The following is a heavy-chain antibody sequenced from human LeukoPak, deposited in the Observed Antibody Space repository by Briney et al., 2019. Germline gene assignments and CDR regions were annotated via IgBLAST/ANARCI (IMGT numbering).Heavy chain of an antibody. CDR3: AKPAAGYSSGWYDGPYHFNY. CDR1: GFTFSSYA. Sequence: GGSLRLSCAASGFTFSSYAMSWVRQAPGKGLEWVSAISGSGGSTYYADSVKGRFTISRDNSKNTLYLQMNSLRAEDTAVYYCAKPAAGYSSGWYDGPYHFNYWGQGTLVTVSS. CDR2: ISGSGGST. V-gene: IGHV3-23*01. J-gene: IGHJ4*02. D-gene: IGHD6-19*01.